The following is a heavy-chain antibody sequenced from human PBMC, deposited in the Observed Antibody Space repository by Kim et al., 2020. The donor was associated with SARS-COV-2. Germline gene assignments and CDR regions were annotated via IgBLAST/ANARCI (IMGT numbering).Heavy chain of an antibody. CDR3: AKGPVGSSWYSLSFADY. D-gene: IGHD6-13*01. V-gene: IGHV3-23*01. J-gene: IGHJ4*02. Sequence: VKGRLTLSRENSKNTLYLQMNSLGAEDTAVYYCAKGPVGSSWYSLSFADYWGQGTLVTVSS.